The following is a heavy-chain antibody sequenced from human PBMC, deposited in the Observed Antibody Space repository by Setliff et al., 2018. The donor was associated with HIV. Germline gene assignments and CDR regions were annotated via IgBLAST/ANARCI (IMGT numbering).Heavy chain of an antibody. CDR1: GGSISSNNW. CDR3: ARVREVTMIVVVISYFDY. V-gene: IGHV4-4*02. J-gene: IGHJ4*02. D-gene: IGHD3-22*01. CDR2: IYYSGST. Sequence: PSETLSLTCAVSGGSISSNNWWSWVRQPPGKGLEWIGSIYYSGSTYYNPSLKSRVTISVDTSKNQFSLKLSSVTAADTAVYYCARVREVTMIVVVISYFDYWGQGTRVTVSS.